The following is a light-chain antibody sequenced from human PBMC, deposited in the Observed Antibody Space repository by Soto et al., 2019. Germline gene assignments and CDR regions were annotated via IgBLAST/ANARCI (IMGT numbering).Light chain of an antibody. Sequence: QSVLTQPASVSGSHRQSIAISCTGTSSDVGGYNSVSWYQQHPGKAPKLMIYDVTNRPSGVSNRFSGSKSGNTASLTISGLQAEDEADYYCSSYASGGTYVFGTGTKVTVL. V-gene: IGLV2-14*01. CDR1: SSDVGGYNS. J-gene: IGLJ1*01. CDR2: DVT. CDR3: SSYASGGTYV.